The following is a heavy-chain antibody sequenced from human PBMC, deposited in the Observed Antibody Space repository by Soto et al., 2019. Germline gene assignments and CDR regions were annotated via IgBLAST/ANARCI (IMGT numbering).Heavy chain of an antibody. D-gene: IGHD6-19*01. CDR2: ISWNSAGI. Sequence: EVQLVESGGGLVQPVRSLRLSCAASGFTFDGYAMHWVRQAPGKGLEWVSGISWNSAGIGYAESVEGRFTISRDNAKNSLYLQMNSLRVEDTALYYCAKGDSVAAPFDYWGQGTLVNVSS. CDR1: GFTFDGYA. J-gene: IGHJ4*02. V-gene: IGHV3-9*01. CDR3: AKGDSVAAPFDY.